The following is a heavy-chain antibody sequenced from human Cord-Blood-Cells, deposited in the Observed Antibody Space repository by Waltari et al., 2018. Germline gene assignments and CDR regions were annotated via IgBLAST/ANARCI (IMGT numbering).Heavy chain of an antibody. D-gene: IGHD3-9*01. Sequence: SGGSISSHYWSWIRQPPGKGLEWIGYIYYSGSTNYNPSLKSRVTISVDTSKNQFSLKLSSVTAADTAVYYCARDASYDILTGYYDYWGQGTLVTVSS. J-gene: IGHJ4*02. CDR3: ARDASYDILTGYYDY. V-gene: IGHV4-59*11. CDR1: GGSISSHY. CDR2: IYYSGST.